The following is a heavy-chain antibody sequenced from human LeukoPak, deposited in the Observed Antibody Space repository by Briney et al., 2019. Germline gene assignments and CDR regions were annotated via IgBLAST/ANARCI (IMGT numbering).Heavy chain of an antibody. CDR2: IYTSGST. CDR1: GGSISSYY. Sequence: SETLSLTCTVSGGSISSYYWSWIRQPAGKGLEWIGRIYTSGSTNYNPPLKSRVTMSVDTSKNQFSLKLSSVTAADTAVYYCARDKKQWLVPRSYWYFDLWGRGTLVTVSS. J-gene: IGHJ2*01. V-gene: IGHV4-4*07. CDR3: ARDKKQWLVPRSYWYFDL. D-gene: IGHD6-19*01.